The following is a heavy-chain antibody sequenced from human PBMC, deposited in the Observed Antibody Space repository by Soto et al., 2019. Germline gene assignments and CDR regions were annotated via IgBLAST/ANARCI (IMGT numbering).Heavy chain of an antibody. V-gene: IGHV3-21*01. Sequence: EVQLVESGGGLLKPGGSLRLSCAASGFTFSSYSMNWVRQAPGKGLEWVSSISSSSRYIYYADSVKGRFTISRDNAKNSLYLQMNSLRAEDTAVYYCARGIMITFGGVIAPIWGQGTMVTVSS. CDR3: ARGIMITFGGVIAPI. CDR2: ISSSSRYI. D-gene: IGHD3-16*02. J-gene: IGHJ3*02. CDR1: GFTFSSYS.